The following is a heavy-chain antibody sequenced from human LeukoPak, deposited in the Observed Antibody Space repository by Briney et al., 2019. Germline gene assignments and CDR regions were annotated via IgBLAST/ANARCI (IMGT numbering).Heavy chain of an antibody. CDR3: ARDSSYYYYYMDV. CDR2: IYSTGNT. J-gene: IGHJ6*03. Sequence: GGSLRLSCAASGFTVSSNYMSWVRQAPGKGLEWVSLIYSTGNTYYADSVRGRFTISRDNPKNTLYLQMNSLRAEDTAVYYCARDSSYYYYYMDVWGKGTTVIVSS. V-gene: IGHV3-53*01. CDR1: GFTVSSNY.